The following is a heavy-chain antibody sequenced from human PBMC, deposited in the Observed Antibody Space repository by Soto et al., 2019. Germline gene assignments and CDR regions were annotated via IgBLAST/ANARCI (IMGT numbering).Heavy chain of an antibody. V-gene: IGHV4-39*01. CDR2: IYYSGST. CDR3: ARLQIAAPEADY. D-gene: IGHD6-13*01. Sequence: QLQLQESGPGLVKPSETLSLTCTVSGGSISSSSYYWGWIRQPPGKGLEWIGSIYYSGSTYYNPSLKSRVTISVDTSKNQFSLKLSSVTAADTAVYYCARLQIAAPEADYWGQGTLVTVSS. CDR1: GGSISSSSYY. J-gene: IGHJ4*02.